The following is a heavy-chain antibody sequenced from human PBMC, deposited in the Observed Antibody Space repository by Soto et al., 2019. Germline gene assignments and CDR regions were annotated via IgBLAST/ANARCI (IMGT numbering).Heavy chain of an antibody. CDR2: IKQDGSEK. CDR1: GFTFSSYW. D-gene: IGHD2-2*01. V-gene: IGHV3-7*01. CDR3: ARRLAGLVVPAAIGWFDP. Sequence: EVQLVESGGGLVQPGESLRLSCAASGFTFSSYWMSWVRQAPGKGLEWVANIKQDGSEKYYVDSVKGRFTISRDNAKNSLYLQMNSLRAEDTAVYYCARRLAGLVVPAAIGWFDPWGQGTLVTVSS. J-gene: IGHJ5*02.